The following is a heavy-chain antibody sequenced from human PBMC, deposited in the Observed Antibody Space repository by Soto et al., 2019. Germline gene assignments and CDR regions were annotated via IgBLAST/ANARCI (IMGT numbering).Heavy chain of an antibody. CDR1: GYTFTGYY. D-gene: IGHD3-3*01. V-gene: IGHV1-2*02. CDR2: INPNSGGT. CDR3: ARDIGFIRSGYYSYFDY. Sequence: GASVKVSCKASGYTFTGYYMHWVRQAPGQGLEWMGWINPNSGGTDYAQKFQGRVTMTRDTSISTAYMELSRLRSDDTAVYYCARDIGFIRSGYYSYFDYWGQGTLVTVSS. J-gene: IGHJ4*02.